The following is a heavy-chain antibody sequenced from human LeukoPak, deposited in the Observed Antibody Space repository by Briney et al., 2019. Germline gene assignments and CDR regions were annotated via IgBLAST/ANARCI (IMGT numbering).Heavy chain of an antibody. D-gene: IGHD3-16*02. CDR3: ARMQNDYVWGSYRYGDFDY. CDR1: GFTFSSYW. Sequence: GGSLRLSCAASGFTFSSYWMSRVRQAPGKGLEWVANIKQDGSEKYYVDSVKGRFTISRDNAKNSLYLQMNSLRAEDTAVYYCARMQNDYVWGSYRYGDFDYWGQGTLVTVSS. CDR2: IKQDGSEK. J-gene: IGHJ4*02. V-gene: IGHV3-7*01.